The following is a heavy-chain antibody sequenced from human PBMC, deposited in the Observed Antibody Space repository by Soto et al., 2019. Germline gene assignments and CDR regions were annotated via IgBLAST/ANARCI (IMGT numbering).Heavy chain of an antibody. V-gene: IGHV3-23*01. Sequence: AGGSLRLSCAASGFTFSSYAMSWVRQAPGKGLEWVSAISGSGGSTYYADSVKGRFTISRDNSKNTLYLQMNSLRAEDTAVYYCAKDPRPKEYYYGMDVWGQGTTVTVSS. CDR2: ISGSGGST. J-gene: IGHJ6*02. CDR1: GFTFSSYA. D-gene: IGHD6-6*01. CDR3: AKDPRPKEYYYGMDV.